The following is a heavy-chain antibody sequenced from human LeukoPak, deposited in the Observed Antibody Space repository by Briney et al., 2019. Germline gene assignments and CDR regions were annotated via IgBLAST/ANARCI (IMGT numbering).Heavy chain of an antibody. J-gene: IGHJ3*02. CDR2: IYTSGST. CDR3: ARELGGLLWFGELFYDAFDI. CDR1: GGSISSGSYY. V-gene: IGHV4-61*02. Sequence: SSQTLSLTCTVSGGSISSGSYYWSWIRQPAGKGLEWIGRIYTSGSTNYNPSLKSRVTISVDTSKNQFSLKLSSVTAADTAVYYCARELGGLLWFGELFYDAFDIWGQGTMVTVSS. D-gene: IGHD3-10*01.